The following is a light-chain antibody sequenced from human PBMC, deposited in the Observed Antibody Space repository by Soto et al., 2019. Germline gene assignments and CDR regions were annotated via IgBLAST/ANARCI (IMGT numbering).Light chain of an antibody. CDR2: GAS. Sequence: EIVWTQSPGTLSLAPGERATLSVRASQSVSSRYLAWYQQRPGQAPRLLRYGASSRATGLPDWFSGSGSGKDFNLTISRLEPEEFAVYYCQQYGSSPPYTFGQGTMLEIK. V-gene: IGKV3-20*01. CDR3: QQYGSSPPYT. CDR1: QSVSSRY. J-gene: IGKJ2*01.